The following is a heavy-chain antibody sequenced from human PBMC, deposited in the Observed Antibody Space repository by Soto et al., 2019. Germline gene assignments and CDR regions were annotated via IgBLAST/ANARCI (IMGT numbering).Heavy chain of an antibody. Sequence: VGSLRLSCAASGFTFSSYAMHWVRQAPGKGLEWVAVISYDGSNKYYADSVKGRFTISRDNSKNTLYLQMNSLRAEDTAVYYCARVRGYGPYYYYGMDVWGQGTTVTVS. CDR2: ISYDGSNK. CDR3: ARVRGYGPYYYYGMDV. D-gene: IGHD6-25*01. CDR1: GFTFSSYA. V-gene: IGHV3-30-3*01. J-gene: IGHJ6*02.